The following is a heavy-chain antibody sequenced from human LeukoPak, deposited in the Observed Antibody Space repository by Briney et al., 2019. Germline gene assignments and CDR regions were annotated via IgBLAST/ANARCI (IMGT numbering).Heavy chain of an antibody. CDR1: GGSFSGYY. Sequence: SETLSLTCAVYGGSFSGYYWSWIRQPPGKGLEWIGEINHSGSTNYNPSLKSRVTISVDTSKNQFSLKLSSVTAADTAVYYCARDFDHKGYYGMDVWGQGTTVTVS. V-gene: IGHV4-34*01. J-gene: IGHJ6*02. CDR3: ARDFDHKGYYGMDV. CDR2: INHSGST.